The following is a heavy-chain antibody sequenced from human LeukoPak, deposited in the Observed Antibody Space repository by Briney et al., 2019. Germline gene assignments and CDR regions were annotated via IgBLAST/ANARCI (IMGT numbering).Heavy chain of an antibody. CDR1: GFTFNTYA. CDR3: AKDSGNWGTAFGI. V-gene: IGHV3-23*01. Sequence: GGSLRLSCAASGFTFNTYAMSWVRQAPGKGLEWVSAISGSAYSTYYADSVKGRFTISRDNSKNTLYLQMNSLRAEDTAIYYCAKDSGNWGTAFGIWGQGTVVTVSS. J-gene: IGHJ3*02. CDR2: ISGSAYST. D-gene: IGHD7-27*01.